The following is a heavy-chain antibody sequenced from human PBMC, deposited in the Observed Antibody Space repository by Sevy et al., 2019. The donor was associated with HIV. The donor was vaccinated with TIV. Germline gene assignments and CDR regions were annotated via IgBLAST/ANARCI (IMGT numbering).Heavy chain of an antibody. V-gene: IGHV1-46*01. CDR2: INPSGGST. J-gene: IGHJ4*02. Sequence: ASVKVSCKASGYTFTSYYMHWVRQAPGQGLEWMGIINPSGGSTSYAQKFQGRVTMTRDTSTSTVYMELSSLRSEDTAVYYCARVSVRSYCSGGSCYDTGRDYFDYWGQGTLVTVSS. CDR1: GYTFTSYY. D-gene: IGHD2-15*01. CDR3: ARVSVRSYCSGGSCYDTGRDYFDY.